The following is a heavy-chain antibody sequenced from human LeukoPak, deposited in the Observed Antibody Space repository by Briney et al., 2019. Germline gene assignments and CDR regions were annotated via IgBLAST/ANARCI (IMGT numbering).Heavy chain of an antibody. D-gene: IGHD3-22*01. CDR2: IWYDGNNK. Sequence: GGSLRLSCAASGFTFSNYGMHWVRQTPGKGLEWVAVIWYDGNNKYYADSVKGRFTISRDNAKNSLYLQMNSLRAEDTAVYYCARDWSSGYYYARFRFDPWGQGTLVTVSS. J-gene: IGHJ5*02. CDR3: ARDWSSGYYYARFRFDP. V-gene: IGHV3-33*01. CDR1: GFTFSNYG.